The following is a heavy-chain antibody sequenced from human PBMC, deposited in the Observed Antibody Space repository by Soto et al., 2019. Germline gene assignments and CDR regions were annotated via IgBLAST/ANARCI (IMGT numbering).Heavy chain of an antibody. CDR3: ARVFPSYCGGDCSYFDS. Sequence: SETLSLTCAVSGGSISSGGYSWSWIRQPPGKGLEWIGYIFYSGSTKSNPSLKSRVTMSVDMSKNQFSLRLTSVTAADTAVYYCARVFPSYCGGDCSYFDSWGQGTLVTVSS. D-gene: IGHD2-21*02. CDR2: IFYSGST. CDR1: GGSISSGGYS. J-gene: IGHJ4*02. V-gene: IGHV4-61*08.